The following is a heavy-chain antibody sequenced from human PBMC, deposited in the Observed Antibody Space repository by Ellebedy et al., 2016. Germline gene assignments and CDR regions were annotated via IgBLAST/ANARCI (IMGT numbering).Heavy chain of an antibody. Sequence: SETLSLTXTVSGGSISSYYWSWIRQPAGKGLEWIGRIYTSGSTNYNPSLKSRVTMSVDTSKNQFSLKLSSVTAADTAVYYCARGIYGSGSYYIDNWGQGTLVTVSS. CDR2: IYTSGST. D-gene: IGHD3-10*01. CDR3: ARGIYGSGSYYIDN. J-gene: IGHJ4*02. CDR1: GGSISSYY. V-gene: IGHV4-4*07.